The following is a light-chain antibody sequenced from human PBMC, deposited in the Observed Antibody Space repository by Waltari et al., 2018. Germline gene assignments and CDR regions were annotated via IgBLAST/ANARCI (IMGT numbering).Light chain of an antibody. CDR3: QQYYTTPYT. V-gene: IGKV4-1*01. CDR1: ESVIYDSDNKNY. CDR2: WAS. J-gene: IGKJ2*01. Sequence: DIVMTQSPDSLAVSLGERATINCKSSESVIYDSDNKNYLAWYQQKPGQPPKLLIPWASIRESGVPDRFSGSGSGTDFTLTISSLQAEDVAVYYCQQYYTTPYTFGPGTKLEIK.